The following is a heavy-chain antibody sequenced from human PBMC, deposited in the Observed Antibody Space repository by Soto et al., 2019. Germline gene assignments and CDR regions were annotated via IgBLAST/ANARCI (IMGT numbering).Heavy chain of an antibody. Sequence: QVQLQQWGAGLVRPSETLSLTCAVYNGSFRGFYWSWIRHPPQKGLECIGEVDHRGNTHYNPSLKSRVTISGDPSQHQFSLHLSAVTAADTAVYYCARRRLSPNLRDASGTSTNGRPGGPNWFDPWGQGTLVTVSS. CDR3: ARRRLSPNLRDASGTSTNGRPGGPNWFDP. D-gene: IGHD1-26*01. V-gene: IGHV4-34*02. CDR2: VDHRGNT. CDR1: NGSFRGFY. J-gene: IGHJ5*02.